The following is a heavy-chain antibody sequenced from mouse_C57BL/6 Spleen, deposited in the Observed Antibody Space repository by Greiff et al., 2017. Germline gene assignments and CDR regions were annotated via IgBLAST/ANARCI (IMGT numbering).Heavy chain of an antibody. CDR3: ASYYGSSSLYAMDY. J-gene: IGHJ4*01. CDR1: GYTFTDYY. D-gene: IGHD1-1*01. V-gene: IGHV1-26*01. Sequence: EVQLQQSGPELVKPGASVKISCKASGYTFTDYYMNWVKQSHGKSLEWIGDINPNNGGTSYNQKFKGKATLTVDKSSSTAYMERRSLTSEDSAVYYCASYYGSSSLYAMDYWGQGTSVTVSS. CDR2: INPNNGGT.